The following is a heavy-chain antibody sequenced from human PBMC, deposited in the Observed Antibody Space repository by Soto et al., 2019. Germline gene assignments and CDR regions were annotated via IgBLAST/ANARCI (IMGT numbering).Heavy chain of an antibody. Sequence: SETLSLTCTVSGGSISSGDYYWSWIRQPPGKGLEWIGYIYYSGSTYYNPSLKSRVTISVDTSKNQFSLKLTSVNTADTAIYYCTRGGDPYKPGHWGQGTLVNVS. CDR1: GGSISSGDYY. V-gene: IGHV4-30-4*02. J-gene: IGHJ4*02. D-gene: IGHD2-21*01. CDR3: TRGGDPYKPGH. CDR2: IYYSGST.